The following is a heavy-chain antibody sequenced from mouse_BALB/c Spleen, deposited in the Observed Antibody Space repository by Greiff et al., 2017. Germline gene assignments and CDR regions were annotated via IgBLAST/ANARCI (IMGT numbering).Heavy chain of an antibody. J-gene: IGHJ2*01. V-gene: IGHV3-2*02. CDR1: GYSITSDYA. D-gene: IGHD1-1*01. CDR2: ISYSGST. Sequence: DVKLQESGPGLVKPSQSLSLTCTVTGYSITSDYAWNWIRQFPGNKLEWMGYISYSGSTSYNPSLKSRISITRDTSKNQFFLQLNSVTTEDTATYYCARSYYYGSSYDYFDYGGQGTTLTVSS. CDR3: ARSYYYGSSYDYFDY.